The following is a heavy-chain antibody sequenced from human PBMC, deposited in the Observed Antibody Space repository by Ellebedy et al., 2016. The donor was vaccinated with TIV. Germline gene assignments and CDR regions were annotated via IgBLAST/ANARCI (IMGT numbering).Heavy chain of an antibody. J-gene: IGHJ4*02. CDR2: IYYSGST. CDR1: GGSISSSSYY. Sequence: GSLRLXXTVSGGSISSSSYYWGWIRQPPGKGLEWIGSIYYSGSTYYNPSLKSRVTISVDTSKNQFSLKLSSVTAADTAVYYCARIVVVPAAQIDYWGQGTLVTVSS. V-gene: IGHV4-39*01. CDR3: ARIVVVPAAQIDY. D-gene: IGHD2-2*01.